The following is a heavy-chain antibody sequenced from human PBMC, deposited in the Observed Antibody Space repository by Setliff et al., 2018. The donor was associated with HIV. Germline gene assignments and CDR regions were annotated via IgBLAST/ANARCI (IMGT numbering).Heavy chain of an antibody. CDR3: AGVPNLGEAAFAFDV. CDR2: IFGSGTT. CDR1: GFSISSDGFY. D-gene: IGHD1-26*01. V-gene: IGHV4-31*03. Sequence: SETLSLTCTLSGFSISSDGFYWNWIRQRPGKGLEWIGYIFGSGTTYYNPSLKSRLRISIDTSANQFSLELSSVTAADTAVYCCAGVPNLGEAAFAFDVWGLGTVVTVSS. J-gene: IGHJ3*01.